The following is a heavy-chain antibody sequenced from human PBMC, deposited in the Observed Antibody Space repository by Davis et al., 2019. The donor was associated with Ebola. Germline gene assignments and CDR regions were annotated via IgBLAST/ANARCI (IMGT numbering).Heavy chain of an antibody. CDR1: GFTFSSYA. Sequence: GESLKISCAASGFTFSSYAMHWVRQAPGKGLEWVAAISHDGSTKYYADSVKGRFTISRDNAKNSLYLQMNSLRAEDTAVYYCARDSKYYDFWSGYYSPYGMDVWGQGTTVTVSS. J-gene: IGHJ6*02. D-gene: IGHD3-3*01. CDR3: ARDSKYYDFWSGYYSPYGMDV. V-gene: IGHV3-30-3*01. CDR2: ISHDGSTK.